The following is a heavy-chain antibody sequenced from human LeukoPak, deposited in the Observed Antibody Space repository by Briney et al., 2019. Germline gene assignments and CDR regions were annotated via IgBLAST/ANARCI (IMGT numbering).Heavy chain of an antibody. J-gene: IGHJ3*02. D-gene: IGHD3-10*01. CDR2: IYYSGST. CDR3: ARDTGPLWFGELLSNAFDI. Sequence: SETLSLTCTVSGGSISSFYWSWIRQPPGKGLEWIGYIYYSGSTSYNPSLKSRVTISVDTSKKQFSLNLSSVTAADTAIYYCARDTGPLWFGELLSNAFDIWGQGTMVTVSS. V-gene: IGHV4-59*01. CDR1: GGSISSFY.